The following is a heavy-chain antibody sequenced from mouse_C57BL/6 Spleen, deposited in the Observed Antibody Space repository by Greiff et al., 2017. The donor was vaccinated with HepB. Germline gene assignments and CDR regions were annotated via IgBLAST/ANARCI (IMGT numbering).Heavy chain of an antibody. CDR2: INPNNGGT. Sequence: VQLQQSGPELVKPGASVKISCKASGYTFTDYYMNWVKQSHGKSLEWIGDINPNNGGTSYNQKFKGKATLTVDKSSSTAYMELRSLTSEDSAVYYCARWDYDYDYYAMDYWGQGTSVTVSS. D-gene: IGHD2-4*01. J-gene: IGHJ4*01. V-gene: IGHV1-26*01. CDR1: GYTFTDYY. CDR3: ARWDYDYDYYAMDY.